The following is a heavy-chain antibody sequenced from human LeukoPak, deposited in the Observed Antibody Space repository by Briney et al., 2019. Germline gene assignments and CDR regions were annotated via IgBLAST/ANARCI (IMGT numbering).Heavy chain of an antibody. CDR1: GFTFNNYG. CDR2: IWYDGSNK. V-gene: IGHV3-33*08. D-gene: IGHD4-17*01. Sequence: GGSLRLSCAASGFTFNNYGMHWVRQAPGKGLEWVAVIWYDGSNKYYADSVKGRFTISRDNSKNTLYLQMNSLRAEDTAVYYCARDPLTGDYGAKYYYYGMDVWGQGTTVTVSS. J-gene: IGHJ6*02. CDR3: ARDPLTGDYGAKYYYYGMDV.